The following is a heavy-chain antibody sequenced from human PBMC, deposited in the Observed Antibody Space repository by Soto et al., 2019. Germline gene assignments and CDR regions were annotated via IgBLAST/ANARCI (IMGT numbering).Heavy chain of an antibody. CDR3: SRDRWYGGHKTPSWFDP. CDR2: ISAYNGNT. V-gene: IGHV1-18*01. D-gene: IGHD1-26*01. J-gene: IGHJ5*02. Sequence: QVQLVQSGAEVKKPGASVKVSCKASGYTFTSYGISWVRQAPGQGLEWMGWISAYNGNTNYAQKLQGRVTMTTDTSTRAAYMELRSLRSDDTAVYYCSRDRWYGGHKTPSWFDPWGQGTLVTVSS. CDR1: GYTFTSYG.